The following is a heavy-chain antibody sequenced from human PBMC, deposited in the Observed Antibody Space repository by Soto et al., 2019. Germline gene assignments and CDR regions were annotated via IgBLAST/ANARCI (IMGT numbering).Heavy chain of an antibody. CDR1: GGSISSYY. CDR2: IYYSGST. V-gene: IGHV4-59*01. Sequence: SETLSLTCTVSGGSISSYYWSWIRQPPGKGLEWIGYIYYSGSTNYNPSLKSRVTISVDTSKNQFSLKLSSVTAADTAVYYCARSSLWFGELLYPNWFDPWGQGTLVTVSS. D-gene: IGHD3-10*01. CDR3: ARSSLWFGELLYPNWFDP. J-gene: IGHJ5*02.